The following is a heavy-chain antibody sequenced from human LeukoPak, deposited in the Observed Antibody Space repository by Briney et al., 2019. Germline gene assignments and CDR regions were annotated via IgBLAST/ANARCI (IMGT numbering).Heavy chain of an antibody. CDR3: ARDRVSDIVVVPAAMARDDY. V-gene: IGHV1-69*06. CDR2: IIPIFATS. CDR1: GGTFSSYA. D-gene: IGHD2-2*01. J-gene: IGHJ4*02. Sequence: GASVKVSCKASGGTFSSYAITWVRQAPGQGLEWMGEIIPIFATSNYAQKFQDRVTITADKSTSTAYMELSSLRSEDTAVYYCARDRVSDIVVVPAAMARDDYWGQGTLVTVSS.